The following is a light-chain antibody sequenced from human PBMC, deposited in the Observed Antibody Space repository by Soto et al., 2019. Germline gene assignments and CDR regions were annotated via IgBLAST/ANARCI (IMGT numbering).Light chain of an antibody. CDR2: DAY. Sequence: EIVRSQCAPHQSASPGERVTLSCRANPGVGRTSHWYRQQPGQAPRLLIYDAYLRATGVPARFSGSGSGTEFTLTISSLQSEDFAVYYCQHYITCPLAFGVGTKVDIK. CDR3: QHYITCPLA. CDR1: PGVGRT. J-gene: IGKJ4*01. V-gene: IGKV3-15*01.